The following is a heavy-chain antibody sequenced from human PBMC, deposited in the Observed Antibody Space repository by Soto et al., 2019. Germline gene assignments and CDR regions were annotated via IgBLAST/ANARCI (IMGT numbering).Heavy chain of an antibody. J-gene: IGHJ6*02. CDR1: GFTFSDTW. CDR2: IKSKTDGGTT. V-gene: IGHV3-15*01. Sequence: EVQLVESGGGLVKPGGSLRLSCAASGFTFSDTWMSWVRQAPGKGLEWVGRIKSKTDGGTTDYVAPVKGRFTISRDDSNNTLYLQMSSLNTEDTAVYYCTSFPVVVTANYGLDVWGQGTSVTVSS. CDR3: TSFPVVVTANYGLDV. D-gene: IGHD2-21*02.